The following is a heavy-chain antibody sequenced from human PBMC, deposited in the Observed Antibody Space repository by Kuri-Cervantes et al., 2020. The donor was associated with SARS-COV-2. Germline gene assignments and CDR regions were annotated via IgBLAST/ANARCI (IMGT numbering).Heavy chain of an antibody. CDR1: GGPISSHY. CDR3: ARETGEGWFDP. J-gene: IGHJ5*02. CDR2: IYYSGST. V-gene: IGHV4-59*11. Sequence: GSLRLSCTVPGGPISSHYWSWIRQPPGKGLEWIGYIYYSGSTNYNPSLKSRVTISVDTSKNQFSLKLSSVTAADTAVYYCARETGEGWFDPWGQGTLVTVSS. D-gene: IGHD7-27*01.